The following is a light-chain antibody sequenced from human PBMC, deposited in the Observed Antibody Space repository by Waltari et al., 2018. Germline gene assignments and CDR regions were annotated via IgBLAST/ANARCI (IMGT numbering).Light chain of an antibody. CDR3: CSCSYTPTTTVI. CDR1: NSDVGAYDY. J-gene: IGLJ2*01. V-gene: IGLV2-14*01. CDR2: EVT. Sequence: QSALTQPASVSVSPGQSITTSCPGTNSDVGAYDYVTWYQHHPGKAPKLIIYEVTNRPSGVSNRFSGSKSDNTASLTISGLQAEDEAEYYCCSCSYTPTTTVIFGGGTKLTVL.